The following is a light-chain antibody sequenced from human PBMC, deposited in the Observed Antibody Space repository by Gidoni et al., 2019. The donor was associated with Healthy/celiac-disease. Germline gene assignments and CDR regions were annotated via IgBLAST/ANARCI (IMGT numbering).Light chain of an antibody. CDR2: AAS. CDR3: QQYLSFWT. J-gene: IGKJ1*01. CDR1: QSVSSY. V-gene: IGKV3-20*01. Sequence: EIVLTQSPGTLSLSPGERATLSCRASQSVSSYLAWYQQKPGQAPRLLIYAASNRATGIPDRFSGSGSGTGFTLTISRLGPEDFAVYYCQQYLSFWTFGQGTKVEIK.